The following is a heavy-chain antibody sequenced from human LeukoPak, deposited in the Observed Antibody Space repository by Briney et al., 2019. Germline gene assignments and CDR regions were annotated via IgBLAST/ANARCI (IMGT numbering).Heavy chain of an antibody. Sequence: GGSLRLSCAASGFTFSSYSMNWVRQAPGKGLEWVSSISSSSSYIYYADSVKGRFTISRDNAKNSLYLQMNSLRAEDTAVYYCARDHAEGAVAGPWSFDYWGQGTLVTVSS. J-gene: IGHJ4*02. V-gene: IGHV3-21*01. CDR1: GFTFSSYS. CDR2: ISSSSSYI. CDR3: ARDHAEGAVAGPWSFDY. D-gene: IGHD6-19*01.